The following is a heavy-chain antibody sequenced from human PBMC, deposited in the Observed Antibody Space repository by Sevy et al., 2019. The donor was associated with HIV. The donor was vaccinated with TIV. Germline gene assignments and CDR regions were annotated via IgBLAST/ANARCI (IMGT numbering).Heavy chain of an antibody. CDR1: GYTLTELS. J-gene: IGHJ4*02. CDR2: FDPEDGET. CDR3: TVVAARGLFLDY. Sequence: ASVKVSCKVSGYTLTELSMHWVRQAPGKGLEWMGGFDPEDGETIYAQKFQGRVTMTEDKSTDTAYMELSSLRSEDTAVYYCTVVAARGLFLDYWGQGTLVTVSS. D-gene: IGHD2-15*01. V-gene: IGHV1-24*01.